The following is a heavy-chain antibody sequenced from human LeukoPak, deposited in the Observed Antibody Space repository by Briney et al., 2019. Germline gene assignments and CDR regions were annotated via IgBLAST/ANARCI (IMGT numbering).Heavy chain of an antibody. CDR2: IYYSGST. D-gene: IGHD3-10*01. V-gene: IGHV4-39*07. CDR1: GGSISSSSYY. J-gene: IGHJ3*02. Sequence: KSSETLSLTCTVSGGSISSSSYYWGWIRQPPGKGLEWIGSIYYSGSTYYNPSLKSRVTISVDTSKNQFSLKLSSVTAADTAVYYCARDSEEQGNGSGSWGRAFDIWGQGTMVTVSS. CDR3: ARDSEEQGNGSGSWGRAFDI.